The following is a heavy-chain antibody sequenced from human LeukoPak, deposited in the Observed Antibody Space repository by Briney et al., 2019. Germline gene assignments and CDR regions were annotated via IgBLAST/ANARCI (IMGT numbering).Heavy chain of an antibody. Sequence: GGSLRLSCAASGFTFSSYGMSWVRQAPGKGLEWVSVIYSGGSTYYADSVKGRFTISRDKSTKTLYLQMGSLSVEDMGVYYCLRDSFYTGYDRGFGYWGQGTLVTVS. CDR2: IYSGGST. J-gene: IGHJ4*02. CDR1: GFTFSSYG. D-gene: IGHD5-12*01. CDR3: LRDSFYTGYDRGFGY. V-gene: IGHV3-66*02.